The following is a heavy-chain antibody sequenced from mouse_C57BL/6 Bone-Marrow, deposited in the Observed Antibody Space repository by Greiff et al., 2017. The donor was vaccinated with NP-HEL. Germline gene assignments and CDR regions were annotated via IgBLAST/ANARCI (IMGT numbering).Heavy chain of an antibody. Sequence: EVQVVESGPGLVKPSQSLSLTCSVTGYSITSGYYWNWIRQFPGNKLEWMGYISYDGSNNYNPSLKNRISITRDTSKNQFFLKLNSVTTEDTATYYCARDLRWYFDVWGTGTTVTVSS. CDR2: ISYDGSN. CDR1: GYSITSGYY. V-gene: IGHV3-6*01. CDR3: ARDLRWYFDV. J-gene: IGHJ1*03.